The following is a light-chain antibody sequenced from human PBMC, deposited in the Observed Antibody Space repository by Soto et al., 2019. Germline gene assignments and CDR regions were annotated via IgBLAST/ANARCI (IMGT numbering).Light chain of an antibody. CDR1: SGSIASNY. Sequence: NFMLTQPHSVSESPGKTVTISCTRSSGSIASNYVQWYQQRPGSAPTTVIYEDNQRPSGVPDRFSGSIDSSPNSASLTISGLKTEDEADYYCQSYDSSIDVVFGGGTKLTVL. CDR2: EDN. J-gene: IGLJ2*01. V-gene: IGLV6-57*04. CDR3: QSYDSSIDVV.